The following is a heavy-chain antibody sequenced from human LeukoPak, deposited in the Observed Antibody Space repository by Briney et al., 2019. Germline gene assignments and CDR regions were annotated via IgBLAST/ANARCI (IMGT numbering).Heavy chain of an antibody. CDR3: LPSDG. Sequence: GGSLRLSCAVSGFSFSNYDMTWVRQAPGKGLEWVASISRSGDIRNYADSVKGRFTISRDNSKNTLHLQMTSLRAVDTAVYYCLPSDGGGQGTLVTVSS. CDR1: GFSFSNYD. J-gene: IGHJ4*02. CDR2: ISRSGDIR. V-gene: IGHV3-23*01. D-gene: IGHD3-10*01.